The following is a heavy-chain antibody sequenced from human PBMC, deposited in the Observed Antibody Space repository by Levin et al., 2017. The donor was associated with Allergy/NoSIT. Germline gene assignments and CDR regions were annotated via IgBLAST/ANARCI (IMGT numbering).Heavy chain of an antibody. Sequence: PGGSLRLSCAASSFTFSNFGMHWVRQAPGKGLEWVAVIWSDGNYEYYADSVKGRFTISRDNSKNMLFLQMSTLTVEDTAIYYCAKGDDDYSSAPDYWGKGTLVTVSS. J-gene: IGHJ4*02. V-gene: IGHV3-33*06. CDR3: AKGDDDYSSAPDY. D-gene: IGHD4-11*01. CDR2: IWSDGNYE. CDR1: SFTFSNFG.